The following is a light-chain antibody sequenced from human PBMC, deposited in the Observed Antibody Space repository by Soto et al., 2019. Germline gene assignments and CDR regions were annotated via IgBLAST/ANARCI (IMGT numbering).Light chain of an antibody. CDR1: QSISSN. V-gene: IGKV3-15*01. CDR3: QPYNNWPLT. CDR2: RTS. J-gene: IGKJ4*01. Sequence: EIVMTQSPATLSVSPGERATLSCRASQSISSNLAWYQQKPGQAPRLLMFRTSSRATGFPARFSGSGSGPEFTLTINSLQSEDFAIYYCQPYNNWPLTFGGGTKVDIK.